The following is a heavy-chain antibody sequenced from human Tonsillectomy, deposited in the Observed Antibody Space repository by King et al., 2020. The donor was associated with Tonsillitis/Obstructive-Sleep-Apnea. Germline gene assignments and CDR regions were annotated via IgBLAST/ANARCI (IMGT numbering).Heavy chain of an antibody. D-gene: IGHD6-19*01. CDR3: ARDWFSGWYGASGY. V-gene: IGHV3-49*04. CDR2: IRSKAYGGTT. J-gene: IGHJ4*02. CDR1: GFTFGDYP. Sequence: VQLVESGGGLVQPGRSLRLSCLASGFTFGDYPMSWVRQTPGKGLEWISFIRSKAYGGTTEYAASVKGRFTVSRDDSKSTAYLQMNSLKTVDTAVYYCARDWFSGWYGASGYWGQGTLVTVSS.